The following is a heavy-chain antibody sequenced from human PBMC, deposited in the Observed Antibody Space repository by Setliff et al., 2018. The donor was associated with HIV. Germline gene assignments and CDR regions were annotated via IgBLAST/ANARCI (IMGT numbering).Heavy chain of an antibody. J-gene: IGHJ4*02. CDR1: GGSISGSSDY. V-gene: IGHV4-39*01. Sequence: SETLSLTCTVSGGSISGSSDYWGWIRQPPGKGLEWIGSIFYTGSTYYNPSLKGRVTVSVDTSINQFSLKLSPVTAADTSVYYCTRHSSSGYLPYYFDYWGQGTLVTVSS. CDR2: IFYTGST. CDR3: TRHSSSGYLPYYFDY. D-gene: IGHD3-3*01.